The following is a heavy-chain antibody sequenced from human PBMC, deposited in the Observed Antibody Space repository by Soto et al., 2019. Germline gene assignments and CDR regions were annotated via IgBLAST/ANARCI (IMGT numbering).Heavy chain of an antibody. D-gene: IGHD2-15*01. Sequence: PGGSLRHSCAAPGFTFSSYAMSWVRQAPGKGLEWVSAISGSGGSTYYADSVKDRFTISRDNSKNTLYLQMNSLRAEDTAVYYCANLVANIDYWGQGTLVTVSS. CDR3: ANLVANIDY. CDR2: ISGSGGST. J-gene: IGHJ4*02. CDR1: GFTFSSYA. V-gene: IGHV3-23*01.